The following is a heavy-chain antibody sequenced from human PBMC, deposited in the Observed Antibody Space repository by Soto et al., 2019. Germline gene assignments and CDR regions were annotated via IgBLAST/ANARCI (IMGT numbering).Heavy chain of an antibody. CDR2: FDPEDGET. CDR3: ATVQQLRYFDWLLGYFDY. V-gene: IGHV1-24*01. CDR1: GYTLTELS. J-gene: IGHJ4*02. D-gene: IGHD3-9*01. Sequence: ASVKVSCKVSGYTLTELSMHWVRQAPGKGLEWMGGFDPEDGETIYAQKFQGRATMTEDTSTDTAYMELSSLRSEDTAVYYCATVQQLRYFDWLLGYFDYWGQGTLVTVSS.